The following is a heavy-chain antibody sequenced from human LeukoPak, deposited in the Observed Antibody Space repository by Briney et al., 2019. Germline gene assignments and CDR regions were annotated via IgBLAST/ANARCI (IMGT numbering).Heavy chain of an antibody. CDR2: IYHSGST. CDR3: ARGVVVAAIDY. D-gene: IGHD2-15*01. V-gene: IGHV4-38-2*01. Sequence: SETLSLTCAVPGYSISSGYYWGWIRQPPGKGLEWIGSIYHSGSTYYNPSLKSRVTISVDTSKNQFSLKLSSVTAADTAVYYCARGVVVAAIDYWGQGTLVTVSS. J-gene: IGHJ4*02. CDR1: GYSISSGYY.